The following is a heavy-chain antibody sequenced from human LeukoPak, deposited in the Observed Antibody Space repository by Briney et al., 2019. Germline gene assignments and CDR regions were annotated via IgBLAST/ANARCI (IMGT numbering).Heavy chain of an antibody. CDR3: AREVPAAPYYFDY. Sequence: ASVKVSCKASGYTFTSYDINWVRQATGQGLEWMGWMNPNSGNTGYAQKFQGRVTMTRNTSISTAYMELSSLRSEDTAVYYCAREVPAAPYYFDYWGQGTLVTVSS. CDR2: MNPNSGNT. V-gene: IGHV1-8*01. CDR1: GYTFTSYD. D-gene: IGHD2-2*01. J-gene: IGHJ4*02.